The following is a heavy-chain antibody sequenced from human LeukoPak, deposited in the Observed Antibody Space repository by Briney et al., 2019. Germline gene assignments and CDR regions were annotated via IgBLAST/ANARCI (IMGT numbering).Heavy chain of an antibody. V-gene: IGHV3-66*01. CDR2: IYSGGST. CDR3: ARDQTIAAAGTGY. J-gene: IGHJ4*02. D-gene: IGHD6-13*01. Sequence: GGSLRLSCAASGFTVSSNYMSWVRQAPGKGLEWVSVIYSGGSTYYADSVKGRFTISRDNSKNTLYLQMNSLRAEDTAVYYCARDQTIAAAGTGYWGQGTLVTVSS. CDR1: GFTVSSNY.